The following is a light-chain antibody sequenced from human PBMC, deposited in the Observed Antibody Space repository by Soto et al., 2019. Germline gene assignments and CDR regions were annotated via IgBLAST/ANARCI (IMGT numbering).Light chain of an antibody. J-gene: IGLJ2*01. CDR1: SSDVGGYNY. CDR3: RSYAGNNNLVV. CDR2: EVS. V-gene: IGLV2-8*01. Sequence: QSALTQPPSASGSPGQSVTISCTGTSSDVGGYNYVSWYQQHPGKAPKLMIYEVSKRPSGVPDRFSGSKSGNTASLTVSGLQAEDEADYYCRSYAGNNNLVVFGGGTKLTVL.